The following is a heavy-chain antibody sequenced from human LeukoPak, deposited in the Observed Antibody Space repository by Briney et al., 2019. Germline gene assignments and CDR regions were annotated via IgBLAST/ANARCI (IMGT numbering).Heavy chain of an antibody. V-gene: IGHV3-21*01. CDR2: ISSSSNHI. D-gene: IGHD2-8*01. J-gene: IGHJ6*03. CDR3: ARGAPEVVLMVYADMDV. Sequence: GGSLRLSCAASGFTFSSYTMNWVRQAPGKGLEWLPSISSSSNHIYHADSIKGRFTISRDNAKNSLYLQMNSLGVEDTAVYYCARGAPEVVLMVYADMDVWGKGNTVTVSS. CDR1: GFTFSSYT.